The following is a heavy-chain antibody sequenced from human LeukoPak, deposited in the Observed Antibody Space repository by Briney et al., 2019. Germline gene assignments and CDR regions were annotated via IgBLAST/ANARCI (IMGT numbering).Heavy chain of an antibody. Sequence: SETLSLTCAVYGGSFSGYYWSWIRQPPGKGLEWIGEINHSGSTNYNPSLKSRVTISVDTSKNQISLKLSSVTAADTAVSYCARGNYDFWSGYPLDYWGQGTLVTVSS. D-gene: IGHD3-3*01. J-gene: IGHJ4*02. CDR3: ARGNYDFWSGYPLDY. CDR1: GGSFSGYY. CDR2: INHSGST. V-gene: IGHV4-34*01.